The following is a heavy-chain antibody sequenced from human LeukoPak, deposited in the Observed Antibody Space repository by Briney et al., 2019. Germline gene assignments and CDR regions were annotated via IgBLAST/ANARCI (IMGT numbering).Heavy chain of an antibody. Sequence: GGSLRLSCAASGFTFSSYATSWVRQAPGKGLEWVSAISGSGGSTYYADSVKGRFTISRDNSKNTLYLQMNSLRAEDTAVYYCAKDGWNDVNAFDIWGQGTMVTVSS. CDR2: ISGSGGST. V-gene: IGHV3-23*01. CDR1: GFTFSSYA. CDR3: AKDGWNDVNAFDI. D-gene: IGHD1-1*01. J-gene: IGHJ3*02.